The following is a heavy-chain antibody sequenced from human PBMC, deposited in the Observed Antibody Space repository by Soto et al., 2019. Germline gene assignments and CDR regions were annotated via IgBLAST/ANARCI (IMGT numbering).Heavy chain of an antibody. V-gene: IGHV4-30-2*01. J-gene: IGHJ4*02. CDR2: MYHSGST. CDR1: GGSISSGGYS. CDR3: ATEYFYRLNY. Sequence: SETLSLTCAVSGGSISSGGYSWSWIRQPPGKGLEWIGYMYHSGSTYYNPSLKSRVTISIDRSKNQFSLKLSSVTAADTAVYYCATEYFYRLNYWGQGTLVTVSS. D-gene: IGHD3-16*02.